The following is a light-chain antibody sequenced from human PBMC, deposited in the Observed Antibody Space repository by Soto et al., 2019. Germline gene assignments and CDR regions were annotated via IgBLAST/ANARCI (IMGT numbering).Light chain of an antibody. CDR2: DVS. Sequence: QSALTQPRSVSGSPGQSVTISCTGTSSDVGGYNYVSWYQQHPGKAPKLMIYDVSKRPSGVPDRFSGSKSGNTASLTISGLRAEDEADYYCCSYAGSYTLEVFGGGTKVTVL. CDR1: SSDVGGYNY. V-gene: IGLV2-11*01. CDR3: CSYAGSYTLEV. J-gene: IGLJ2*01.